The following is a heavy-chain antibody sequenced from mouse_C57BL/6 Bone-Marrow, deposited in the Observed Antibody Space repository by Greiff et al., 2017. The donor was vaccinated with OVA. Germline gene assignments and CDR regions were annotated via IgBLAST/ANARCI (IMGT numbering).Heavy chain of an antibody. Sequence: QVQLQQPGAELVKPGASVKLSCKASGYTFTSYWMKWVKQRPGQGLEWIGEIDTSDSYTNYNQKFKGRATLTVDTSSSTAYMKLSSLTSETSAVYYCARGGLLPDYWGQGTTLTVSS. CDR3: ARGGLLPDY. V-gene: IGHV1-50*01. CDR2: IDTSDSYT. J-gene: IGHJ2*01. CDR1: GYTFTSYW. D-gene: IGHD2-10*01.